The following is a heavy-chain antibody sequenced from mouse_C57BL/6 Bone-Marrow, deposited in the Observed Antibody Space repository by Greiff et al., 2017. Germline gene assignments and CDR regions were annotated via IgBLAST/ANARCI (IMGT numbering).Heavy chain of an antibody. CDR2: IWRSGST. J-gene: IGHJ1*03. CDR1: GFSLTSYG. CDR3: ARSNYSNYNRYFDV. V-gene: IGHV2-2*01. Sequence: VQLVESGPGLVRPSPSLSLTCTVSGFSLTSYGVHWVRQSTGKGLEWLGVIWRSGSTAYYAAFISRLSISKEDYKSQVFVKMNSRQADDTAIEYCARSNYSNYNRYFDVWGTGTTVTVSS. D-gene: IGHD2-5*01.